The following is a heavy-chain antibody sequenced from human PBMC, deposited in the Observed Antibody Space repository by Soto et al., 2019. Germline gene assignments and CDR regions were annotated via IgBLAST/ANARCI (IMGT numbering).Heavy chain of an antibody. CDR3: ARQRTTVVTQAYFDH. CDR1: GESISSSSYY. V-gene: IGHV4-39*01. D-gene: IGHD2-21*02. Sequence: SETLSLTCSVSGESISSSSYYWGWIRQPPGKGLEWIGSIYYSGRTYYNPSFKSRVTISIDTSKNQFSLKLSSVTATDTAVYYCARQRTTVVTQAYFDHWGQGALVTVSS. CDR2: IYYSGRT. J-gene: IGHJ4*02.